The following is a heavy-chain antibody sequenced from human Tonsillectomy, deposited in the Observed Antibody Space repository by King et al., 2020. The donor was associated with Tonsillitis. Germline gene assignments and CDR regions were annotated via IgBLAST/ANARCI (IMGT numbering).Heavy chain of an antibody. CDR1: GFTFSSYA. CDR2: ISDSGGRT. D-gene: IGHD4-17*01. CDR3: AKRDGYY. J-gene: IGHJ4*02. V-gene: IGHV3-23*04. Sequence: VQLVESGGGLVQPGGSLRLSCAVSGFTFSSYAMSWVRQAPGKGLEWGSTISDSGGRTYYADSVKGRFTISRDNSKSTLYLQMNSLRAEDTAIYYCAKRDGYYWGQGTLVTVSS.